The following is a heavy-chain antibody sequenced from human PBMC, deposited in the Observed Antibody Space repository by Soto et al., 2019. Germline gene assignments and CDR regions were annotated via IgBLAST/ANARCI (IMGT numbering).Heavy chain of an antibody. D-gene: IGHD2-8*01. CDR1: GFTFSDYA. J-gene: IGHJ6*02. CDR3: ARAPRRYCTSLSCLGLYGLDV. Sequence: QVQLVESGGGVVQPGRSLRLSCAASGFTFSDYAMHWVRHVPGQGLEWVAVISFDGNIKYDADSVKGRFTISRDNSKNTLFLQMDSLQGEDTAVYSCARAPRRYCTSLSCLGLYGLDVWGQVTAAPSP. V-gene: IGHV3-30-3*01. CDR2: ISFDGNIK.